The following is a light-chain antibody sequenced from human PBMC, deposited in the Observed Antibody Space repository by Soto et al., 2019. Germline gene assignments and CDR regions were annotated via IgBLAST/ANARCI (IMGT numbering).Light chain of an antibody. J-gene: IGKJ5*01. CDR3: QQFNSYPIT. CDR1: QNINTW. Sequence: DIQMTQSPSTLSESVGARVTITCRASQNINTWLAWYQQKPGKAPKLLIYAASTLQSGVPSRFSGSGSGTEFTLTISSLQPEDFATYYCQQFNSYPITFGQGTRLEIK. CDR2: AAS. V-gene: IGKV1-5*01.